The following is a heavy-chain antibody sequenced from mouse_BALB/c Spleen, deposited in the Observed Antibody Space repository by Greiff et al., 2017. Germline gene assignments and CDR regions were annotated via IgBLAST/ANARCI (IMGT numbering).Heavy chain of an antibody. Sequence: EAQGVESGGGLVKPGGSLKLSCAASGFAFSSYDMSWVRQTPEKRLEWVAYISSGGGSTYYPDTVKGRFTISRDNAKNTLYLQMSSLKSEDTAMYYCARRGGLPFAYWGQGTLVTVSA. V-gene: IGHV5-12-1*01. D-gene: IGHD2-2*01. J-gene: IGHJ3*01. CDR2: ISSGGGST. CDR3: ARRGGLPFAY. CDR1: GFAFSSYD.